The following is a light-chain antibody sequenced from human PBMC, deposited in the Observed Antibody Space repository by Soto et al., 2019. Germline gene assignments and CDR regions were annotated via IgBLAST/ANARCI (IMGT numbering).Light chain of an antibody. J-gene: IGKJ1*01. V-gene: IGKV4-1*01. CDR1: QSVLYSSNNKNY. CDR2: WAS. Sequence: DIVMTQSPDSLAVSLGERATINCKSSQSVLYSSNNKNYLAWYQQKPGQTPKLLIYWASTRESGVPDRFSGSGSVTDFTLTISSLQAEDVAVYYCQQYYRPWTFGQGTKVEIK. CDR3: QQYYRPWT.